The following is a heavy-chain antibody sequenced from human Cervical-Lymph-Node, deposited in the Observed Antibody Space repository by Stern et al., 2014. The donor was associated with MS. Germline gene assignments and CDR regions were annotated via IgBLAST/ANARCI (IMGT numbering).Heavy chain of an antibody. V-gene: IGHV3-33*01. Sequence: QVQLVESGGGVVQPGRSLRLSCAASGFSFSSYGMYLVRQAPGKGLEWVSVIWHDGKNEYYADSVKGRFTISRDNAKSTVYLQMNSLRDEDTAVYFCARHPAAAGTGVHLEYWGQGTLVIVSS. CDR3: ARHPAAAGTGVHLEY. CDR2: IWHDGKNE. D-gene: IGHD6-13*01. J-gene: IGHJ4*02. CDR1: GFSFSSYG.